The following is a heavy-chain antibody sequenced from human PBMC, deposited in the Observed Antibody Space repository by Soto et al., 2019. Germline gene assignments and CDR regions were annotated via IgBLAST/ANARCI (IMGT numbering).Heavy chain of an antibody. D-gene: IGHD3-10*01. V-gene: IGHV3-23*01. Sequence: GGSLRLSCAASGFTFSSYAMTWVRQAPGKGLEWVSVISGSGGSTYFADSVKGRFTISRDNAKNTLYLQMNSLRAEDTAVYYCAGSESHNWFDPWGQGTLVTVSS. CDR3: AGSESHNWFDP. CDR2: ISGSGGST. J-gene: IGHJ5*02. CDR1: GFTFSSYA.